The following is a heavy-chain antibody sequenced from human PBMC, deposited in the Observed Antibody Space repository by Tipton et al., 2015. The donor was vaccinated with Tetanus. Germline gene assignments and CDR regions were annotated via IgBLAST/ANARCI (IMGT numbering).Heavy chain of an antibody. CDR2: LYDSGST. Sequence: TLSLTCAVSGGSIDRSTWYWGWIRHSPGKGLEWIGGLYDSGSTHYNPSLESRVTVSGDTSGTQFSLTLNSVTAADTAIYYCARGSQGLDPWGPGTPVTVSS. J-gene: IGHJ5*02. V-gene: IGHV4-39*01. CDR1: GGSIDRSTWY. CDR3: ARGSQGLDP.